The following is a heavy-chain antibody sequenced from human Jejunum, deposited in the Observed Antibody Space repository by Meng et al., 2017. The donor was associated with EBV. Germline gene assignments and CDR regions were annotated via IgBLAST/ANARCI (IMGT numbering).Heavy chain of an antibody. CDR3: VSQQVVSTSTFDN. V-gene: IGHV3-NL1*01. D-gene: IGHD2-8*02. Sequence: LVESGGGVVQPGWSLSVSWAGSGFTFSSYGMHWFRQAPGKGLEWVSLISSGGQTTSYADSVKGRFTVSRENSRNTLYLQMNSLTAEDTAVFYCVSQQVVSTSTFDNWGQGTLVTVSS. CDR2: ISSGGQTT. J-gene: IGHJ4*02. CDR1: GFTFSSYG.